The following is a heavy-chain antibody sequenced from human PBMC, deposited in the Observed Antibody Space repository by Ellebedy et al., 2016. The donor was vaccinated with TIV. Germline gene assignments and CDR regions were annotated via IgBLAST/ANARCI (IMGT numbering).Heavy chain of an antibody. CDR3: ARAWYNWNDWGYGWFDP. J-gene: IGHJ5*02. CDR1: GGSFSGYY. D-gene: IGHD1-1*01. CDR2: IYYSGST. V-gene: IGHV4-34*01. Sequence: MPSETLSLTCAVYGGSFSGYYWSWIRQHPGEGLEWIGYIYYSGSTYYNPSLKSRVTISVDTSKNQFSLKLSSVTAADTAVYYCARAWYNWNDWGYGWFDPWGQGTLVTVSS.